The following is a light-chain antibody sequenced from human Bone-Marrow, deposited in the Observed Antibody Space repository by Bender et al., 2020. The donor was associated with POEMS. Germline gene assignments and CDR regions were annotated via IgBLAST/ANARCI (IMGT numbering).Light chain of an antibody. Sequence: QSVLTQPPSASGTPGQRVTISCSGGSSNIGAHAVNWYQHLPGTAPKLLIYSSHRRPSEVPDRFSGSRSGTSASLAISGLQSEDEADYYCAVWDDSLNGWVFGGGNKLIVL. CDR2: SSH. CDR1: SSNIGAHA. CDR3: AVWDDSLNGWV. J-gene: IGLJ3*02. V-gene: IGLV1-44*01.